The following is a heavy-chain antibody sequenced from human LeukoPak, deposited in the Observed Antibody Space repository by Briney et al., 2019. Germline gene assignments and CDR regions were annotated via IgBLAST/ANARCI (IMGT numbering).Heavy chain of an antibody. J-gene: IGHJ5*02. Sequence: SQTLSLTCTVSGGSISSGGYYWSWIRQHPGKGLEWIVYIYYSGSTYYNPSFKSRVTISVYTSKNQFALKLSSVTAADTAVYYCARDQRYDSSGYYWFDPWGQGTLVTVSS. CDR1: GGSISSGGYY. CDR2: IYYSGST. D-gene: IGHD3-22*01. CDR3: ARDQRYDSSGYYWFDP. V-gene: IGHV4-31*03.